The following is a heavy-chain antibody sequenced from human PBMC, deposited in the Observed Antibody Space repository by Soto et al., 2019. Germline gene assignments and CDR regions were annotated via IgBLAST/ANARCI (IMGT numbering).Heavy chain of an antibody. Sequence: EVQLVESGGGLVQPGRSLRLSCAASGFTFADYAMHWVRQAPGKGLEWVSGISWNTGSIGYADSVKGRFTIPRDNAKNSLYLQMNSLRAEDTALYYCAKDKWEVSYYFDYWGQGTLVTVSS. D-gene: IGHD3-16*02. CDR2: ISWNTGSI. V-gene: IGHV3-9*01. CDR1: GFTFADYA. CDR3: AKDKWEVSYYFDY. J-gene: IGHJ4*02.